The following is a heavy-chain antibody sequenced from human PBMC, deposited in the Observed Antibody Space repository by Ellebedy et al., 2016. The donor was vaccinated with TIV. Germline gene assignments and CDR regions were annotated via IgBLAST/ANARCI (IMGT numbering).Heavy chain of an antibody. CDR3: ARAYTSSWVTFDP. J-gene: IGHJ5*02. V-gene: IGHV1-3*01. CDR1: GYTFTTYA. Sequence: AASVKVSCKASGYTFTTYAMHWVRQAPGQRLEWMGWINAGNGNTKYSQKFQGRVTITRDTSASTAYMELSSLRSEDTAVYYCARAYTSSWVTFDPWGQGTLVTVSS. CDR2: INAGNGNT. D-gene: IGHD6-13*01.